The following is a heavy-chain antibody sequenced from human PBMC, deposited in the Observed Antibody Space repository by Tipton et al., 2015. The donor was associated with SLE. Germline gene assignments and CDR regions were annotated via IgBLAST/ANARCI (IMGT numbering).Heavy chain of an antibody. Sequence: TLSLTCTVSGGSITSGGYYWGWIRRHPGTGLEWLGYIYYSGDTYYNPSLQSRVTMSIDTANNHFSLRLKSVTAADTAIYYCAGTLDTTMGPFDCWGQGTLVTVSS. CDR1: GGSITSGGYY. V-gene: IGHV4-31*03. CDR2: IYYSGDT. CDR3: AGTLDTTMGPFDC. D-gene: IGHD5-18*01. J-gene: IGHJ4*02.